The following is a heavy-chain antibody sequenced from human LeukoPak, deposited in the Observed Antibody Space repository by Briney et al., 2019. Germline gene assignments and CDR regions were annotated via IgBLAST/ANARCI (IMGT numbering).Heavy chain of an antibody. V-gene: IGHV4-34*01. CDR1: GFTFSSYS. CDR3: ASRGNGYDYYFKS. CDR2: INHSGST. D-gene: IGHD5-12*01. Sequence: KAGGSLRLSCAASGFTFSSYSMNWVRQSPGKGLEWIGEINHSGSTTYNPSLKSRVTISVDTSKNQFSLKLSSVIAADTAMYYCASRGNGYDYYFKSWGQGTLVTVSS. J-gene: IGHJ4*02.